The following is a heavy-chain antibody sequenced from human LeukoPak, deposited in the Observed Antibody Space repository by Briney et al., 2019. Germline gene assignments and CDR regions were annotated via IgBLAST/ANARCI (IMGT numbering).Heavy chain of an antibody. CDR1: GYSISSGYY. J-gene: IGHJ4*02. D-gene: IGHD3-3*01. CDR3: ARHGIRSHFDY. CDR2: IYHSGST. Sequence: PSETLSLTCTVSGYSISSGYYWGWIRQPPGKGLEWIGSIYHSGSTYYNPSLKSRVTISVDTSKNQFSLKLSSVTAADTAVYYCARHGIRSHFDYWGQGTLVTVSS. V-gene: IGHV4-38-2*02.